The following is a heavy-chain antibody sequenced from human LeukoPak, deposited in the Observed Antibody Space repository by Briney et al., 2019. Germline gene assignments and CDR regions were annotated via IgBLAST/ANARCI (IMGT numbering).Heavy chain of an antibody. CDR2: IYHSGST. J-gene: IGHJ4*02. CDR3: ARMSGGSVGDY. Sequence: TSETLSLTCTVSGGSISSYYWSWIRQPPGKGLEWIGSIYHSGSTYYNPSLKSRVTISVDTSKNQFSLKLSSVTAADTAVYYCARMSGGSVGDYWGQGTLVTVSS. D-gene: IGHD2-15*01. CDR1: GGSISSYY. V-gene: IGHV4-59*08.